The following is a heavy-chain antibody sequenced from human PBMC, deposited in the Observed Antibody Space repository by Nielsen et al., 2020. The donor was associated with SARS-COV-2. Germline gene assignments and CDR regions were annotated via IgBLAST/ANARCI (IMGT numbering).Heavy chain of an antibody. CDR3: ARGGPDY. Sequence: GESLKISCAASGFTFSDYYMSWIRQAPGKGLEWVSYISSSSYTNYADSVKGRFTISRDNAKNSLYLQMNSLRAEDTAVYYCARGGPDYWGQGTLVTVSS. V-gene: IGHV3-11*03. J-gene: IGHJ4*02. CDR1: GFTFSDYY. CDR2: ISSSSYT.